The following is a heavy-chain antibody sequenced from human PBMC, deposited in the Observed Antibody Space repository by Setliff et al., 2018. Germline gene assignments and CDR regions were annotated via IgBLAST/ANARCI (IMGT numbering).Heavy chain of an antibody. CDR1: GGSISSFS. V-gene: IGHV4-59*01. CDR2: LYYSGNT. CDR3: ARGPPGYYYYMNV. Sequence: SETLSLTCDVSGGSISSFSWSWIRQAPGKGLEWIGYLYYSGNTNYNPSLKSRVTISGDTSQNYFSLKLTSVTEADTAVYYCARGPPGYYYYMNVWGQGTTVTVSS. J-gene: IGHJ6*03.